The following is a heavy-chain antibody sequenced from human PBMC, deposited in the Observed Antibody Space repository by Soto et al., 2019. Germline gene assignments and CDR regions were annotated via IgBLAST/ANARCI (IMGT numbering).Heavy chain of an antibody. V-gene: IGHV1-18*01. J-gene: IGHJ4*02. CDR1: GYTFTSYG. CDR2: ISAYNGNT. Sequence: GASVKVSCKASGYTFTSYGISWVRQAPGQGLEWMGWISAYNGNTNYAQKLQGRVTMTTDTSTSTAYMELRSLRSDDTAVYYCARARDFDWLLSLFDYWGQGTLVTVSS. D-gene: IGHD3-9*01. CDR3: ARARDFDWLLSLFDY.